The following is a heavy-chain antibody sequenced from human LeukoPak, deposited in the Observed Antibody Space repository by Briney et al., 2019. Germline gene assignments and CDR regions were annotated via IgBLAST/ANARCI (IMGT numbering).Heavy chain of an antibody. V-gene: IGHV3-72*01. CDR2: TRDKARGYRT. D-gene: IGHD3-22*01. J-gene: IGHJ3*02. CDR1: GVTLSDHH. CDR3: ARDGQEGDNSAFDI. Sequence: PGGSLRLSCAASGVTLSDHHMDWIRQAPGKGQEWVGRTRDKARGYRTEYAAPVKDRFTISRDDSKTLVYLQMNSLKIEDTAVYYCARDGQEGDNSAFDIWGQGTVVTVYS.